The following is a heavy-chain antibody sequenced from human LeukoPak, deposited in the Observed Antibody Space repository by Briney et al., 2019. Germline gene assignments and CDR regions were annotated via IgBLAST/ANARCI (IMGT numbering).Heavy chain of an antibody. CDR3: ARDFYDTSGYYYDY. Sequence: GGSLRLSCAASRFTFSRYSMNWVRQAPGKGLEWVSSISGTGSYKYYADSVKGRFTISRDNAKNSLYLQMNSLRAEDTAVYYCARDFYDTSGYYYDYWGQGTLVTVSS. J-gene: IGHJ4*02. V-gene: IGHV3-21*01. CDR1: RFTFSRYS. D-gene: IGHD3-22*01. CDR2: ISGTGSYK.